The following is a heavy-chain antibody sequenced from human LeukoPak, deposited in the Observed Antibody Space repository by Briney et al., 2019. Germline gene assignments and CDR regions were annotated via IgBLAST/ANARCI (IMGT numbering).Heavy chain of an antibody. J-gene: IGHJ4*02. CDR2: IYPGDSDT. V-gene: IGHV5-51*01. Sequence: GESLKISCMASGYTFTRNWIGWVRQMPGKGLEWMGVIYPGDSDTRYSPSFQGQVTISADKSITTAYLQWSSLKASDTAMYYCARLLEDFYGTKYYFDYWGQGTLVTVSS. CDR3: ARLLEDFYGTKYYFDY. CDR1: GYTFTRNW. D-gene: IGHD2/OR15-2a*01.